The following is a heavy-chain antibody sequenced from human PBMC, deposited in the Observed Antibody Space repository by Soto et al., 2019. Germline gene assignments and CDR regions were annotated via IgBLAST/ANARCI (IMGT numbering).Heavy chain of an antibody. Sequence: QVQLVESGGGVVQPGGSLRLSCQASGFTFDNYGMHWVRQAPGKGLEWVAVITYDGSNKYYADSVKGRFTISRDNSKNTLSMHLNTLKPEDTAVYHCAKDRVGGTFYTPIGFWGQGTLVTVSS. CDR3: AKDRVGGTFYTPIGF. J-gene: IGHJ4*02. CDR1: GFTFDNYG. V-gene: IGHV3-30*18. D-gene: IGHD1-7*01. CDR2: ITYDGSNK.